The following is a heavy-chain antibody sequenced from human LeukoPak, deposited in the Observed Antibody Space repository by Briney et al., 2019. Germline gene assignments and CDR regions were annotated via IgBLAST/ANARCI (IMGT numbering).Heavy chain of an antibody. CDR3: ARARRGFIVVADHDAFDI. Sequence: ASVKVSCKASGYSFTSYGISWVRQAPGQGLEWMGWISTYNGNTNYAQKLQGRVTMTTDTSTSTAYMELRSLRSDDTAVYYCARARRGFIVVADHDAFDIWGQGTMVTVSS. CDR2: ISTYNGNT. D-gene: IGHD6-13*01. V-gene: IGHV1-18*01. CDR1: GYSFTSYG. J-gene: IGHJ3*02.